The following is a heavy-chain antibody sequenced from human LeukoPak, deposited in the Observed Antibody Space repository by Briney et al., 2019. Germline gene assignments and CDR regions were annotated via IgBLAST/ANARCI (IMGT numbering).Heavy chain of an antibody. D-gene: IGHD3-22*01. J-gene: IGHJ4*02. V-gene: IGHV1-24*01. CDR3: ARERGYYDSSGYPSFFDY. CDR2: FDPEDGET. CDR1: GYTLTELS. Sequence: ASVKVSCKVSGYTLTELSKHWVRQAPGKGLEWMGGFDPEDGETIYAQKFQGRVTMTEDTSTSTAYMELRSLRSDDTAVYYCARERGYYDSSGYPSFFDYWGQGTLVTVSS.